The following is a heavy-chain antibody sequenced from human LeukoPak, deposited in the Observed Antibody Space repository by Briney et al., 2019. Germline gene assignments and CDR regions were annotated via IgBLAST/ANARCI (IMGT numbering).Heavy chain of an antibody. V-gene: IGHV4-59*11. CDR3: AREIQLWSTHYYYYYMDV. CDR2: IYYSGST. J-gene: IGHJ6*03. Sequence: SATLSLTCTVSGGSISSHYWSWIRQPPGKGLEWIGYIYYSGSTNYNPSLKSRVTISVDTSKNQFSLKLSSVTAADTAVYYCAREIQLWSTHYYYYYMDVWGKGTTVTVSS. D-gene: IGHD5-18*01. CDR1: GGSISSHY.